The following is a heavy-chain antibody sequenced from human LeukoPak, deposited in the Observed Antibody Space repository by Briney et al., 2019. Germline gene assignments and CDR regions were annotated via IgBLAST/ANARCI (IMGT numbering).Heavy chain of an antibody. CDR2: ISASAGNI. CDR1: GFMFRSSS. CDR3: AKRPAAVRGVIPYVDY. V-gene: IGHV3-23*01. Sequence: PGGSLRLSCAASGFMFRSSSMSWVRQVPGKGLEWFSTISASAGNIYYADSVKGRFTISRDNSKNTLFLQMNSLRAEDTAIYYCAKRPAAVRGVIPYVDYWGQGTLVTVSS. D-gene: IGHD3-10*02. J-gene: IGHJ4*02.